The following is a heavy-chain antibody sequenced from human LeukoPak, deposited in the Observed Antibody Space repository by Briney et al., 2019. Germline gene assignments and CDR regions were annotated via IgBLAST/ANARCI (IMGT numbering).Heavy chain of an antibody. D-gene: IGHD3-10*01. Sequence: PSETLSLTCTVSGGSISSYYWSWIRQPPGKGLEWIGYIYYSGSTNYNPSLKSRVTISVDTSKNQFSLKLSSVTAADTAVYYCAAYYYGSGMADYFDYWGQGTLVTVSS. CDR2: IYYSGST. CDR1: GGSISSYY. J-gene: IGHJ4*02. CDR3: AAYYYGSGMADYFDY. V-gene: IGHV4-59*01.